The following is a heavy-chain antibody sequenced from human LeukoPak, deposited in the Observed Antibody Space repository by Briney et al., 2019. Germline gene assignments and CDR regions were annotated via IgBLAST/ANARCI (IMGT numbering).Heavy chain of an antibody. V-gene: IGHV4-61*02. CDR3: GRESLVVVAASNWFDP. D-gene: IGHD2-15*01. CDR1: GGSISSGSYY. CDR2: IYTSGST. Sequence: SSQTLSLTCTVSGGSISSGSYYWSWIRQPAGKGLEWIGRIYTSGSTNYNPSLKSRVTISVDTSKNQFSLKLSSVTAADKAVHYCGRESLVVVAASNWFDPWGEGTLVTVSS. J-gene: IGHJ5*02.